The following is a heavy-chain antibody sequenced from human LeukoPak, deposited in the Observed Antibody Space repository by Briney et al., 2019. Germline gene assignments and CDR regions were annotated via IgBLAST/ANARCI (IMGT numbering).Heavy chain of an antibody. CDR1: GGXISSSSHY. V-gene: IGHV4-39*01. CDR3: ARHDCTTTSCLYLYGMDV. J-gene: IGHJ6*02. Sequence: SETLSLTCTVSGGXISSSSHYWGWIRQPPGKGPEWIGSLYYSGSTYYNPSLKSRVTISVDTSKNQFSLKLSSVTATDTAVYYCARHDCTTTSCLYLYGMDVWGQGTTVTVSS. CDR2: LYYSGST. D-gene: IGHD2-2*01.